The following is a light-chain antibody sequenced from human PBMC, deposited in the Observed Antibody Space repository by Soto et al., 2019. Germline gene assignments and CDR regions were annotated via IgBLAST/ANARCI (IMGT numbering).Light chain of an antibody. J-gene: IGLJ1*01. V-gene: IGLV2-23*02. CDR2: EVN. CDR1: NSDVGSSVY. CDR3: CSYAGSSTSPYV. Sequence: QSALTQPASVSGSPGQSISFSCAGSNSDVGSSVYVSWYRQHPGKAPQLIIYEVNKRPSGVSNRFSGSKSGNTASLTISGLQAEDEADYYCCSYAGSSTSPYVFGTGTKVTVL.